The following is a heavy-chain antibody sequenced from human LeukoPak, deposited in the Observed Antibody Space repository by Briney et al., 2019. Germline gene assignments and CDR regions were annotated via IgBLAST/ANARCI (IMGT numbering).Heavy chain of an antibody. D-gene: IGHD6-19*01. Sequence: SETLSLTCSVSGGSIISNYWSWIRQPPGKGLEWIGYIYYSGSTNYNPSLKSRVTISVDTSKNQFSLKLSSVTAADTAVYYCARDNRPGIAVAGYFDYWGQGTLVTVSS. CDR3: ARDNRPGIAVAGYFDY. CDR1: GGSIISNY. CDR2: IYYSGST. V-gene: IGHV4-59*12. J-gene: IGHJ4*02.